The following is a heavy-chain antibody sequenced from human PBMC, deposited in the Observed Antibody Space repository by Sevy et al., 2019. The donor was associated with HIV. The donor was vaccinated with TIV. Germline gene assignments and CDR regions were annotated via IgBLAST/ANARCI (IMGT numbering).Heavy chain of an antibody. CDR1: GYTFTNYW. V-gene: IGHV5-51*01. D-gene: IGHD2-2*01. J-gene: IGHJ4*02. Sequence: GESLKISCKGSGYTFTNYWIGWVRQMPGKGLEWMGIICPVDSDTRYSPSFQGHVTISADKSISTDYLQWSSLKASDTAMYYCARYPIVVVPASEYYFDYWGQGTLVTVSS. CDR2: ICPVDSDT. CDR3: ARYPIVVVPASEYYFDY.